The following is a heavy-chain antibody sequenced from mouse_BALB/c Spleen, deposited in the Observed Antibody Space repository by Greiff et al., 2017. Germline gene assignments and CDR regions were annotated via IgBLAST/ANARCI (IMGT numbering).Heavy chain of an antibody. Sequence: EVKVEESGGGLVQPGGSMKLSCVASGFTFSNYWMNWVRQSPEKGLEWVAEIRLKSNNYATHYAESVKGRFTISRDDSKSSVYLQMNNLRAEDTGIYYCTRPTYYDYDGFAYWGQGTLVTVSA. CDR3: TRPTYYDYDGFAY. V-gene: IGHV6-6*02. CDR2: IRLKSNNYAT. D-gene: IGHD2-4*01. J-gene: IGHJ3*01. CDR1: GFTFSNYW.